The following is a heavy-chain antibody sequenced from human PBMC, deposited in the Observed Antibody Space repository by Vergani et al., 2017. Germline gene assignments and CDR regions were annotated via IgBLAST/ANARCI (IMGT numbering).Heavy chain of an antibody. Sequence: QVQLQQWGAGLLKPSETLSLTCAVYGGSFSGYYWSWIRQPPGKGLEWIGEINHSGSTNYNPSLKSRVTISVDTSKNQFSLKLSSVTAADTAVYYCARGSIQWFGESRKKLYYFDYWGQGTLVTVSS. CDR3: ARGSIQWFGESRKKLYYFDY. CDR1: GGSFSGYY. J-gene: IGHJ4*02. CDR2: INHSGST. D-gene: IGHD3-10*01. V-gene: IGHV4-34*01.